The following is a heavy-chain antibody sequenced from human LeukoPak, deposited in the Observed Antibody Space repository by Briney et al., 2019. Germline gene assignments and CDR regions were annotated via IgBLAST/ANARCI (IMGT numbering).Heavy chain of an antibody. V-gene: IGHV1-2*04. D-gene: IGHD6-19*01. CDR2: INPNSGGT. Sequence: ASVKVSCKAPGYTFTGYYMHWVRQAPGQGLEWMGWINPNSGGTNYAQKFQGWVAMTRDTSISTAYMELSRLRSDDTAVYYCARERVRRVRTIYNWFDPWGQGTLVTVSS. J-gene: IGHJ5*02. CDR1: GYTFTGYY. CDR3: ARERVRRVRTIYNWFDP.